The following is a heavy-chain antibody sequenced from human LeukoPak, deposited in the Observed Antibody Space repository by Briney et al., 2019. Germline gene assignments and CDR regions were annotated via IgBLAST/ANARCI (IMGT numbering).Heavy chain of an antibody. CDR1: GFTVNSNY. D-gene: IGHD1-26*01. Sequence: GGSLRLSCAASGFTVNSNYMSWVRQAPGKGLEWVSVIYSGGSTYYADSVKGRFTISRDNSKNTLYLQMNSLRAEDTAVYYCAKDRSGSLRPYYFDYWGQGTLVTVSS. CDR2: IYSGGST. CDR3: AKDRSGSLRPYYFDY. J-gene: IGHJ4*02. V-gene: IGHV3-66*01.